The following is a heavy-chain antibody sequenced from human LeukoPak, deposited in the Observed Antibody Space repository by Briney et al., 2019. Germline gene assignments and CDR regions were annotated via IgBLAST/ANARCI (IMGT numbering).Heavy chain of an antibody. D-gene: IGHD6-19*01. CDR2: ISSSSSYI. CDR3: ASLAVAGGGS. V-gene: IGHV3-21*01. J-gene: IGHJ4*02. Sequence: WVSSISSSSSYIYYADSVKGRFTISRDNAKNSLYLQMNSLRAEDTAVYYCASLAVAGGGSWGQGTLVTVSS.